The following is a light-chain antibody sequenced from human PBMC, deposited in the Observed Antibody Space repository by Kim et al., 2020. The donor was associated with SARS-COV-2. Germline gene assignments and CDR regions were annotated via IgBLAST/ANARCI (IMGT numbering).Light chain of an antibody. J-gene: IGKJ1*01. CDR2: DAS. Sequence: ASVEDRVTITCRARQSISSWLAWYQQKPGQAPKLLIYDASSLESGVPSRFSGSGSGTEFTLTISSLQPDDFATYYCQQYNSYSRTFGQGTKVDIK. CDR1: QSISSW. CDR3: QQYNSYSRT. V-gene: IGKV1-5*01.